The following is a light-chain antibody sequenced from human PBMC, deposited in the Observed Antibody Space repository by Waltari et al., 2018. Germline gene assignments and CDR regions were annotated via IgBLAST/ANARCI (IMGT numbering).Light chain of an antibody. V-gene: IGLV2-14*01. CDR2: EVS. CDR3: SSYTSSSTRV. CDR1: SSDVGGYIY. J-gene: IGLJ3*02. Sequence: QSALTQPASVSGSPGQSITISCTGTSSDVGGYIYVSWDQQHPGKAPKLMIYEVSNRPSGVSNRFSGSKSGNPASLTISGLQAEDEADYYCSSYTSSSTRVFGGGTKLTVL.